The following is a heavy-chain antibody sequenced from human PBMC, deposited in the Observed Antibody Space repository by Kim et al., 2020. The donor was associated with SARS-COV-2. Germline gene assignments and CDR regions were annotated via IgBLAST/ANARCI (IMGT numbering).Heavy chain of an antibody. CDR2: I. CDR3: AKGGTVQDFDY. V-gene: IGHV3-9*01. Sequence: IGYADVGKGRFTNSRDNAKNSLYLQMNRLRTEDTAFYYCAKGGTVQDFDYWGRGTLVTVSS. J-gene: IGHJ4*02. D-gene: IGHD1-1*01.